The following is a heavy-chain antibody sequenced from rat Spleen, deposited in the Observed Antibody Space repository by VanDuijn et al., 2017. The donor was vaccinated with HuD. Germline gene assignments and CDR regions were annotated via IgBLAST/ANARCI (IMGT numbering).Heavy chain of an antibody. CDR3: TRYRGDYDY. CDR2: ITNTGGST. Sequence: EVLLMESGGGLVQPGRSLKLSCTASGVTFSNSAMTWVRQAPGKGLEWVASITNTGGSTYYPDSVKGRFTISRDNAKSTLYLQMNSLRSEDTATYYCTRYRGDYDYWGQGVMVTVSS. CDR1: GVTFSNSA. J-gene: IGHJ2*01. V-gene: IGHV5-31*01. D-gene: IGHD1-6*01.